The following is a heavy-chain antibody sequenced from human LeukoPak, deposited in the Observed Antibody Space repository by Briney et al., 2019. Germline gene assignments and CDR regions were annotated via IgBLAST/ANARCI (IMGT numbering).Heavy chain of an antibody. CDR3: ARARVPAATFDAFDI. CDR2: ISNNGNIK. CDR1: GFTFSNYS. Sequence: PGRSLRLSCAASGFTFSNYSLHWVRRAPGKGPEWVAVISNNGNIKYYVDSVKGRFTISRDNSKNTLYLQMNSLRTEDTAVYYCARARVPAATFDAFDIWGQGTMVTVSS. D-gene: IGHD2-2*01. J-gene: IGHJ3*02. V-gene: IGHV3-30*03.